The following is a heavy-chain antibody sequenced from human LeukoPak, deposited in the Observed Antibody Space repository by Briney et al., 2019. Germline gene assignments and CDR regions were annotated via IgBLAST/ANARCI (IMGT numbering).Heavy chain of an antibody. CDR1: GFTFSNSW. Sequence: GGSLRLSCAASGFTFSNSWMTWIRQAPGKGLEWVANIKEDGSETNYVDSVRGRFTISRDNAKNSLYLQMNSLRAEDTAVYYCARDSGWYPVDYWGQGTLVTVSS. V-gene: IGHV3-7*01. CDR2: IKEDGSET. D-gene: IGHD6-19*01. CDR3: ARDSGWYPVDY. J-gene: IGHJ4*02.